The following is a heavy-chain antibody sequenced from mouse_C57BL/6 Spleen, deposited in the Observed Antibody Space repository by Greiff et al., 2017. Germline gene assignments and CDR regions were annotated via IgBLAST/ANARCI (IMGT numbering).Heavy chain of an antibody. J-gene: IGHJ3*01. CDR2: ISGGGGNT. CDR3: ARPLDSSGPAWFAY. V-gene: IGHV5-9*01. Sequence: EVKLQESGGGLVKPGGSLKLSCAASGFTFSSYTMSWVRQTPEKRLEWVATISGGGGNTYYPDSVKGRFTISRDNAKNTLYLQMSSLRSEDTALYYCARPLDSSGPAWFAYWGQGTLVTVSA. D-gene: IGHD3-2*02. CDR1: GFTFSSYT.